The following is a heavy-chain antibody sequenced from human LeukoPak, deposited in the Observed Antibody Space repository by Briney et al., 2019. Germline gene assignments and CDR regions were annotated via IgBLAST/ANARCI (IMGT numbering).Heavy chain of an antibody. V-gene: IGHV1-69*13. CDR3: ARGVGATDFYYYYYMDV. D-gene: IGHD1-26*01. Sequence: ASVKVSCKASGGTFSSYAISWVRQAPGQELEWMGGIIPIFGTANYAQKFQGRVTITADESTSTAYMELSSLRSEDTAVYYCARGVGATDFYYYYYMDVWGKGTTVTVSS. CDR1: GGTFSSYA. J-gene: IGHJ6*03. CDR2: IIPIFGTA.